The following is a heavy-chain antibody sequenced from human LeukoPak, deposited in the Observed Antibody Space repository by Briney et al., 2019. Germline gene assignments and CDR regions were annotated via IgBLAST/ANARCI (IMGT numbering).Heavy chain of an antibody. Sequence: GGSLRLSCAASGFTFSSYWMYWVRQAPGKGLVWVSRINSDGSSTSYADSVKGRFTISRDNAKNTLYLQMNSLRAEDTAVYYCARDDSRYYDTSGFDYWGQGTLVTVSS. CDR3: ARDDSRYYDTSGFDY. CDR2: INSDGSST. V-gene: IGHV3-74*01. CDR1: GFTFSSYW. D-gene: IGHD3-22*01. J-gene: IGHJ4*02.